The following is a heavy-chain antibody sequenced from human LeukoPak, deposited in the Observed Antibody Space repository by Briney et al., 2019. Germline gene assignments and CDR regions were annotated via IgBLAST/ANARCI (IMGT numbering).Heavy chain of an antibody. J-gene: IGHJ3*02. Sequence: GGSLTLSCAASGFTFSIYAMSWVRHAPGEGLDRVSPISGSGGSTYYADSVKGRFTISRDNSKNTLYLQMNSLRAEDTAVYYCAKFSGSWYGAFDIWGQGTMVTVSS. CDR1: GFTFSIYA. CDR2: ISGSGGST. D-gene: IGHD6-13*01. CDR3: AKFSGSWYGAFDI. V-gene: IGHV3-23*01.